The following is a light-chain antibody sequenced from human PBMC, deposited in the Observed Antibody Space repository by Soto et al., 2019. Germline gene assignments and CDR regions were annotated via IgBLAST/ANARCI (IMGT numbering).Light chain of an antibody. CDR2: LEVSGSY. CDR3: VTWDNNILV. V-gene: IGLV4-60*02. CDR1: SGHSSYI. Sequence: QLVLTQSSSASASLGSSVKLTCTLSSGHSSYIIAWHQQQPGKAPRYLMKLEVSGSYNKGSGVPDRFSGSSSGADRYLTISTLHFEDEALYYCVTWDNNILVFGGGTKLTVL. J-gene: IGLJ2*01.